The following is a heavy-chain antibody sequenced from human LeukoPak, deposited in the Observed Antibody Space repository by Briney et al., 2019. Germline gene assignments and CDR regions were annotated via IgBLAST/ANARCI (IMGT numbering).Heavy chain of an antibody. D-gene: IGHD3-10*01. CDR1: GFTFSSYA. Sequence: GGSLRLSCAASGFTFSSYAMTWVRQAPGKGLEWVSGISLGGVTTYYADSVKGRFTISRDNSKNTLYLQVNSLRAEDTALYYCAKGGVQLWSEPEYWGQGTLVTVSS. J-gene: IGHJ4*02. CDR3: AKGGVQLWSEPEY. CDR2: ISLGGVTT. V-gene: IGHV3-23*01.